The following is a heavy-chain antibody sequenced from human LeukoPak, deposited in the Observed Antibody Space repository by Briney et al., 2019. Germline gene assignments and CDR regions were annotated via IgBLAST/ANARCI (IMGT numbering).Heavy chain of an antibody. V-gene: IGHV3-23*01. CDR2: ISGSGGST. CDR3: AKNQGYSYGYYFDY. CDR1: GFSFSTNS. J-gene: IGHJ4*02. D-gene: IGHD5-18*01. Sequence: GGSLRLSCAASGFSFSTNSMNWVRQAPGKGLEWVSAISGSGGSTYYADSVKGRFTISRDNSKNTLYLQMNNLRAEDTAVYYCAKNQGYSYGYYFDYWGQGTLVTVSS.